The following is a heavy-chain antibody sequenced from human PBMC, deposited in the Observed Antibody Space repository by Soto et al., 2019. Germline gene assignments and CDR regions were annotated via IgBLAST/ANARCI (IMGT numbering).Heavy chain of an antibody. CDR1: GGSISNSD. Sequence: KPSETLSLTCNVSGGSISNSDWPWVRQAPEKGLEWMGYMSYNGNINYYPSLMSRVTLSIDTSKNQFSLTLKSVTAADTAVYYCASGGNWFDPWGQGVLVTVSS. V-gene: IGHV4-59*01. CDR2: MSYNGNI. D-gene: IGHD3-16*01. CDR3: ASGGNWFDP. J-gene: IGHJ5*02.